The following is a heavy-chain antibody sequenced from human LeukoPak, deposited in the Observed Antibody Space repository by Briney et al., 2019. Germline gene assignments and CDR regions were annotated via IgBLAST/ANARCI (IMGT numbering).Heavy chain of an antibody. CDR2: ISACNGNT. V-gene: IGHV1-18*01. CDR1: GYTFTSYG. D-gene: IGHD1-1*01. Sequence: ASVKVSCKASGYTFTSYGISWVRQAPGQGLEWMGWISACNGNTNYAQKLQGRVTMTTDTSTSTAYMELRSLRSDDTAVYYCARARQLHWNVDYWGQGTLVTVSS. CDR3: ARARQLHWNVDY. J-gene: IGHJ4*02.